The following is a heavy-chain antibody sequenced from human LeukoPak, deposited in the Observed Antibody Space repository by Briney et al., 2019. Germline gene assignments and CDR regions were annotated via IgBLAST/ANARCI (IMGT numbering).Heavy chain of an antibody. J-gene: IGHJ4*02. CDR2: ISAYNGNT. Sequence: GASVTVSCKASAYTFTGYYIHWVRQAPGQGLEWMGWISAYNGNTNYAQKPQGRVTITTDTSTSTAYMELRSLRSDDTAVYYCARVSGSGSTQDYWGQGTLVTVSS. CDR3: ARVSGSGSTQDY. CDR1: AYTFTGYY. V-gene: IGHV1-18*04. D-gene: IGHD1-26*01.